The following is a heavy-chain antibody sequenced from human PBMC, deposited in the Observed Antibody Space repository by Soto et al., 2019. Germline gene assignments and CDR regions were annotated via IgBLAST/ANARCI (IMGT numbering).Heavy chain of an antibody. CDR1: GGSFSNFG. CDR2: IVPVFGRP. V-gene: IGHV1-69*13. Sequence: GASVKVSCKASGGSFSNFGISWVRQAPGQGLEWMGGIVPVFGRPKYAQRFRGTLTITANESTSTGYMELIRLRSDDTAVYYCAREGSGYNFWGQGTQVTVSS. J-gene: IGHJ4*02. CDR3: AREGSGYNF. D-gene: IGHD5-12*01.